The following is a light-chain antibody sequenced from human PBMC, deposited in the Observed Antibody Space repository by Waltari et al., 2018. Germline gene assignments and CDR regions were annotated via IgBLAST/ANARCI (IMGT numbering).Light chain of an antibody. J-gene: IGLJ3*02. CDR3: NSRDSSGNHLGV. CDR1: SLRSYY. Sequence: SSELTQDPAVSVALGQTVRIPCQGDSLRSYYASWYQQKPGQAPLLVIYGKNNRPSGIPDRFSGSSSGNTASLTITGAQAEDEADYYCNSRDSSGNHLGVFGGGTKLTVL. CDR2: GKN. V-gene: IGLV3-19*01.